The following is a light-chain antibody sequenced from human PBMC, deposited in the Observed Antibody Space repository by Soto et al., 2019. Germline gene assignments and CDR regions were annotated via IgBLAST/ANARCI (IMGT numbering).Light chain of an antibody. CDR3: CSFAGGGTWV. J-gene: IGLJ3*02. V-gene: IGLV2-23*01. CDR2: EGR. Sequence: ALTQPASVSGSPGQSITISCTGTSSDVGSYNLVSWYQQHPGKAPKLMIYEGRKRPSGVSHRFSASKSGNTASLTISGLQAEDEADYYCCSFAGGGTWVFGGGTKLTVL. CDR1: SSDVGSYNL.